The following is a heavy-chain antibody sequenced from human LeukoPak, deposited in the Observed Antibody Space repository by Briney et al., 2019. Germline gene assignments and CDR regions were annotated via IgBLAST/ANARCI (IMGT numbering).Heavy chain of an antibody. CDR3: ARERCSSTTCYFDY. V-gene: IGHV4-59*01. D-gene: IGHD2-2*01. J-gene: IGHJ4*02. CDR2: IYYSGST. Sequence: SETLSLTCTVSGGSISTYYWSWIRQPPGKGLEWIGYIYYSGSTNYNPSLKSRVTISVDTSKNQFSRKLSSVTAADTAVYYCARERCSSTTCYFDYWGQGTLVTVSS. CDR1: GGSISTYY.